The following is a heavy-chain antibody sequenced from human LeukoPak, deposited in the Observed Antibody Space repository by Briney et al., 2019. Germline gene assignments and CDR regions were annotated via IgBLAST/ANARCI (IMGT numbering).Heavy chain of an antibody. J-gene: IGHJ4*02. CDR2: INSDGSST. V-gene: IGHV3-74*01. Sequence: GGSLRLSCAASGFTFSSYWMHWVRQAPGKGLVGVSRINSDGSSTSYADSVKGRFTISRDNAKNTLYLQMNSLRAEDTAVYYCARDQPYYYDSSGPRGSRGYFDYWGQGTLVTVSS. D-gene: IGHD3-22*01. CDR1: GFTFSSYW. CDR3: ARDQPYYYDSSGPRGSRGYFDY.